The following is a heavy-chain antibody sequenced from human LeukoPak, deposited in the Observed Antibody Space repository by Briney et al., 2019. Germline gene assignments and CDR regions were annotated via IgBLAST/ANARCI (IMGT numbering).Heavy chain of an antibody. CDR3: ARWNGDFDDY. V-gene: IGHV1-2*02. J-gene: IGHJ4*02. CDR2: ISPNRGDT. D-gene: IGHD4-17*01. Sequence: ASVKVSFKASGYTFIDYYMHWVRQAPGQGLEWMGWISPNRGDTNYAQKFQGRVTMTRDTSISSAYMELSSLTSDDTAVYYCARWNGDFDDYWGQGTLVTVSS. CDR1: GYTFIDYY.